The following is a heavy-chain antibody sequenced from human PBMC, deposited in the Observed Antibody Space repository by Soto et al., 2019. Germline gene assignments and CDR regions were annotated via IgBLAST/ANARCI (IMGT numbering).Heavy chain of an antibody. CDR3: ARAIFIVVVPAAINWFDP. Sequence: TSETLSLTCTVSGGSISSGGYYWSWIRQHPGKGLEWIGYIYYSGSTYYNPSLKSRVTISVDTSKNQFSLKLSSVTAADTAVYYCARAIFIVVVPAAINWFDPWGQGTLVTVSS. CDR2: IYYSGST. CDR1: GGSISSGGYY. D-gene: IGHD2-2*01. J-gene: IGHJ5*02. V-gene: IGHV4-31*03.